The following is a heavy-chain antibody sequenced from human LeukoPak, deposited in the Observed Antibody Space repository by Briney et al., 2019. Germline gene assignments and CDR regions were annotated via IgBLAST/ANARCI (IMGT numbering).Heavy chain of an antibody. CDR2: IYYSGST. V-gene: IGHV4-30-4*08. Sequence: SETLSLTCTVSGGSISSGDYYWSWIRQPPGKGLEWIGYIYYSGSTYYNPSLKCRVTISVDTSKNQFSLKLSSVTAADTAVYYCATGTLTMVRGVRYYYYYMDVWGKGTTVTVSS. J-gene: IGHJ6*03. CDR1: GGSISSGDYY. D-gene: IGHD3-10*01. CDR3: ATGTLTMVRGVRYYYYYMDV.